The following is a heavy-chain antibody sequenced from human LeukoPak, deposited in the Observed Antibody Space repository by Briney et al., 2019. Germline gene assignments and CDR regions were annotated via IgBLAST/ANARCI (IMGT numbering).Heavy chain of an antibody. Sequence: ASVKVSCKASGYTFTGYYMHWVRQAPGQGLEWMGWINPNSGGTNYAQKFQGRVTMTRDTSISTAYMELSRLRSEDTAVYYCARDTNGVNVGDYYYYMDVWGKGTTVTVSS. D-gene: IGHD2-8*01. CDR1: GYTFTGYY. V-gene: IGHV1-2*02. CDR2: INPNSGGT. J-gene: IGHJ6*03. CDR3: ARDTNGVNVGDYYYYMDV.